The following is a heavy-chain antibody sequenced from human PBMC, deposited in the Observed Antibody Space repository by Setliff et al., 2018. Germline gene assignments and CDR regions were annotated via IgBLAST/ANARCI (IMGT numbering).Heavy chain of an antibody. D-gene: IGHD3-22*01. CDR1: GFDFKTHW. Sequence: GGSLRLSCAASGFDFKTHWMDWARQAPGKGLEWVANIKEDGSQRNYVDAVRGRFTVSRDNARNLLYLQMNSLRVDDTAVYYCAKVLDTTGYYYFDFWGQGTLVTVSS. V-gene: IGHV3-7*01. J-gene: IGHJ4*02. CDR2: IKEDGSQR. CDR3: AKVLDTTGYYYFDF.